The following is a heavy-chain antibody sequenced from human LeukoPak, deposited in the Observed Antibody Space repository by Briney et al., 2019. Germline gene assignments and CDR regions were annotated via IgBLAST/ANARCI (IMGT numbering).Heavy chain of an antibody. CDR1: GYTFTSYY. Sequence: GASVKVSCKASGYTFTSYYMHWVRQAPGQGLEWMGIINPSGGSTSYAQKFQGRVTMTRDTSTSAVYMELSSLRSEDTAVYYCASSPSIAVAGPDYYYYGMDAWGQGTTVTVSS. V-gene: IGHV1-46*01. J-gene: IGHJ6*02. D-gene: IGHD6-19*01. CDR2: INPSGGST. CDR3: ASSPSIAVAGPDYYYYGMDA.